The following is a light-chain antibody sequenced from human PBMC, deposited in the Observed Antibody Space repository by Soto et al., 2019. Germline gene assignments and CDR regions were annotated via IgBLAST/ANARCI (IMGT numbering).Light chain of an antibody. J-gene: IGLJ2*01. CDR1: SSDVGSYNL. CDR3: CSYAGSSTLV. CDR2: EGS. Sequence: QSALTQPASVSGSPGQSITISCTGTSSDVGSYNLVSWYQQHPGKAPKLMIYEGSKRPAGVSNRFSGSTSGNTASLTISGLQDEDEADYYCCSYAGSSTLVFGGGTKLTVL. V-gene: IGLV2-23*01.